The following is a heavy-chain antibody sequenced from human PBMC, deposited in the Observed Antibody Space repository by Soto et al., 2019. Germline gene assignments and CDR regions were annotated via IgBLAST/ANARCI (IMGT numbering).Heavy chain of an antibody. J-gene: IGHJ6*02. CDR2: NSAYNGNT. CDR3: ARRQWLVGGYYYGMDV. V-gene: IGHV1-18*01. D-gene: IGHD6-19*01. Sequence: QVQLVQSGAEVKKPGASVKVSCKASGYTFTNYGISWVRQAPGQGLEWMGWNSAYNGNTNYAQKLQGRVTMTTDTSTSTAYMELRRLRSDETAVYYCARRQWLVGGYYYGMDVWGQGTTVTVSS. CDR1: GYTFTNYG.